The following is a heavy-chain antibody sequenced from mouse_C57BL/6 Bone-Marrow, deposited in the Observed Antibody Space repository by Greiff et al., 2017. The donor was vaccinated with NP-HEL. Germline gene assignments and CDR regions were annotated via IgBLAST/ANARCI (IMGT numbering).Heavy chain of an antibody. V-gene: IGHV1-26*01. Sequence: VQLQQSGPELVKPGASVKISCKASGYTFTDYYMNWVKQSHGKSLEWIGDINPNNGGTSYNQKFKGKATLTVDKSSSTAYMELRSLTSEDSAVYYCARGGWLLRGYFDVWGTGTTVTVSS. D-gene: IGHD2-3*01. CDR1: GYTFTDYY. J-gene: IGHJ1*03. CDR3: ARGGWLLRGYFDV. CDR2: INPNNGGT.